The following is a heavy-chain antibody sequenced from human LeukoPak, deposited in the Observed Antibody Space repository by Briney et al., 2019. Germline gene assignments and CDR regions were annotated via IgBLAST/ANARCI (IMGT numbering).Heavy chain of an antibody. Sequence: GASVKVSCKASGGTFSSYAISWVRQAPGQGLEWMGRIIPILGIANYAQKFQGRVTITADKSTSTAYMELSSLRSEDTAVYYCALAGYSSGWYYFDYWGQGTLVTVSS. J-gene: IGHJ4*02. CDR3: ALAGYSSGWYYFDY. D-gene: IGHD6-19*01. CDR2: IIPILGIA. V-gene: IGHV1-69*04. CDR1: GGTFSSYA.